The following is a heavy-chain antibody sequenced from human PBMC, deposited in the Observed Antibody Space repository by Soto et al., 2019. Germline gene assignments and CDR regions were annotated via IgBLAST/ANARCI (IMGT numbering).Heavy chain of an antibody. D-gene: IGHD6-13*01. V-gene: IGHV3-30-3*01. CDR1: GFTFSIYA. J-gene: IGHJ4*02. CDR3: ARDQTGITTAGGGRIDY. Sequence: QVQLVESGGGVVQPGRSPRLSCAASGFTFSIYAMHWVRQTPGTGLECVAIMSYDGSNKYYADSVKGRFTISRDNSKNTLYLQMNSLRAEDTAVYYCARDQTGITTAGGGRIDYWGQGTLVTVSS. CDR2: MSYDGSNK.